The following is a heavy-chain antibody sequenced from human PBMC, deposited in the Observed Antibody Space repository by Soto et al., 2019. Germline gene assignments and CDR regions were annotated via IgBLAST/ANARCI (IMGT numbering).Heavy chain of an antibody. CDR1: GFTFSSYW. V-gene: IGHV3-7*05. CDR3: ARESGYCSGGSCYPNRVTDGMDV. Sequence: GGSLRLSCAASGFTFSSYWMSWVRQAPGKGLEWVANIKQDGSEKYYVDSVKGRFTISRDNAKNSRYLQMNSLKAEETAVYYCARESGYCSGGSCYPNRVTDGMDVWGQGTTVTVSS. J-gene: IGHJ6*02. CDR2: IKQDGSEK. D-gene: IGHD2-15*01.